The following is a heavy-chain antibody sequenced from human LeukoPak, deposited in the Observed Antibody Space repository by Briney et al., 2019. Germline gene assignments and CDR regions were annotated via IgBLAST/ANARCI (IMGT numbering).Heavy chain of an antibody. V-gene: IGHV4-38-2*02. Sequence: KPSETLSLTCTVSGYSIGSAYEWSWIRQSPEKGLEWIGSISHSGTTSYLPSLESRVTISIDTSKNQFSLRLTSVTAADTAIYYCARGTASFDYWGPGTPVTVSS. CDR2: ISHSGTT. CDR1: GYSIGSAYE. J-gene: IGHJ4*02. CDR3: ARGTASFDY.